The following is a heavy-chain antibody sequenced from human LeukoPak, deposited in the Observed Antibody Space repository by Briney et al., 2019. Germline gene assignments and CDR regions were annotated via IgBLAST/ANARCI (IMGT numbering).Heavy chain of an antibody. Sequence: SETLSLTCTVSGGSIGSYYWSWIRQPPGKGLEWIGYIYYSGSTNYNPSLKSRVTISVDTSKNQFSLKLSSVTAADTAVYYCARGDIEGGYDYVWGSYRYWGQGTLVTVSS. J-gene: IGHJ4*02. CDR3: ARGDIEGGYDYVWGSYRY. V-gene: IGHV4-59*01. CDR2: IYYSGST. D-gene: IGHD3-16*02. CDR1: GGSIGSYY.